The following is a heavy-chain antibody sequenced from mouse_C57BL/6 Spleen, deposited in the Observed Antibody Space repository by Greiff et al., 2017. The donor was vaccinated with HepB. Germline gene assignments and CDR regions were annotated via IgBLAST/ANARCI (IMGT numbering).Heavy chain of an antibody. D-gene: IGHD2-3*01. J-gene: IGHJ3*01. V-gene: IGHV1-26*01. Sequence: VQLQQSGPELVKPGASVKISCKASGYTFTDYYMNWVKQSHGKSLEWIGDINPNNGGTSYNQKFKGKATLTVDKSSSTAYMELRSLTSEDSAVYYCASYYDGYSWGQGTLVTVSA. CDR1: GYTFTDYY. CDR2: INPNNGGT. CDR3: ASYYDGYS.